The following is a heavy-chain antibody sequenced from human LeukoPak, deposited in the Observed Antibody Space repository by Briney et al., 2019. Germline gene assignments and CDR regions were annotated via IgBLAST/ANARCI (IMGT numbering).Heavy chain of an antibody. J-gene: IGHJ4*02. D-gene: IGHD3-22*01. CDR2: ISSSSSYI. CDR3: ARALYYYDSSALGY. Sequence: GGSLRLSCAASEFTFSSYTMNWVRQAPGKGLEWVSSISSSSSYIYYADSVKGRFTISRDNAKNSLYLQMNSLRAEDTAVYYCARALYYYDSSALGYWGQGTLVTVSS. CDR1: EFTFSSYT. V-gene: IGHV3-21*01.